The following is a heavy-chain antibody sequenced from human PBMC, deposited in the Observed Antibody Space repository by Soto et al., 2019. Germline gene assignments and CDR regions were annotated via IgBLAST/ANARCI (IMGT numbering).Heavy chain of an antibody. J-gene: IGHJ6*02. CDR3: AATGGNYFGLDV. Sequence: ASVKVSCKSSDNTFTHYGINWVRQAPGQGLEWMGWISGYNGNTKYAQKFQDRVTMTADTSTRTAFMEVRSLTSDDTGVYFCAATGGNYFGLDVWGQGATVTVSS. CDR1: DNTFTHYG. CDR2: ISGYNGNT. V-gene: IGHV1-18*01. D-gene: IGHD2-8*02.